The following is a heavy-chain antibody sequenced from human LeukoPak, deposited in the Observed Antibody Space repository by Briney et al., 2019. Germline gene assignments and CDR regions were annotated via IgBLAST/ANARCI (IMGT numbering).Heavy chain of an antibody. CDR2: ISDSGGFT. Sequence: PGGSLRLSCAASGFTFSTFSMSWVRQASGKGLEWVSTISDSGGFTDYADSVKGRFTISRDNAKNSLYLQMNSLRAEDTAVYYCARAGGGWFPTDYWGQGTLVTVSS. V-gene: IGHV3-23*01. CDR1: GFTFSTFS. CDR3: ARAGGGWFPTDY. J-gene: IGHJ4*02. D-gene: IGHD2-15*01.